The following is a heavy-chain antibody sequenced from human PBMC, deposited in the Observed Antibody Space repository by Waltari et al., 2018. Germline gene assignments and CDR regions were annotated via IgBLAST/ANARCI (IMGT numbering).Heavy chain of an antibody. Sequence: QVQLQQWGAGLLKPSETLSLTCAVYGGSFSGYYWSWIRQPPGKGLEWIGEINHSGSTNYNPSLKSRVTISVDTSKNQFSLKLSSVTAADTAVYYCARHGSTSLIDYWGQGTLVTVSS. CDR1: GGSFSGYY. V-gene: IGHV4-34*01. D-gene: IGHD2-2*01. CDR2: INHSGST. CDR3: ARHGSTSLIDY. J-gene: IGHJ4*02.